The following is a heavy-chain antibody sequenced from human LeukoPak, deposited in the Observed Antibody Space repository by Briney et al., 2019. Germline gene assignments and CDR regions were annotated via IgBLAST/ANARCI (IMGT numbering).Heavy chain of an antibody. Sequence: ASVRVSCKASGDTFSIYAISWVRQAPGQGLEWMGGIIAIFGTADYPQKFQGRDTITADKSTSTAYMELSSLRSENTAVYYCARVGTQAATYYFDYWGQGTLVTVSS. V-gene: IGHV1-69*06. CDR2: IIAIFGTA. J-gene: IGHJ4*02. D-gene: IGHD1-1*01. CDR1: GDTFSIYA. CDR3: ARVGTQAATYYFDY.